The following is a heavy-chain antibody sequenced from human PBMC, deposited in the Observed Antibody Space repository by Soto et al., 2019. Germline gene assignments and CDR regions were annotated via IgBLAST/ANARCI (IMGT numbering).Heavy chain of an antibody. Sequence: QVQLVQSGAEVKKPGASVKVSCKASGYTFSSYAISWVRQAPGQGLEWMGWINAYNGNTNCAQKLQGRVTMTTDTTPSTAYMELRSLRSDDTAVYYCARDVGYGLIDYWGQGTLVTVSS. V-gene: IGHV1-18*01. CDR1: GYTFSSYA. J-gene: IGHJ4*02. CDR3: ARDVGYGLIDY. D-gene: IGHD5-18*01. CDR2: INAYNGNT.